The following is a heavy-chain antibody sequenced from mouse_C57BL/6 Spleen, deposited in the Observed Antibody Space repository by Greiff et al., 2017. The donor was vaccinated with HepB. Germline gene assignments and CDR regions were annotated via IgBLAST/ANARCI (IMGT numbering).Heavy chain of an antibody. CDR3: ARYYYSNPGFAY. J-gene: IGHJ3*01. D-gene: IGHD2-5*01. Sequence: QVQLKQSGTELVKPGASVKLSCKASGYTFTSYWMHWVKQRPGQGLEWIGNINPSNGGTNYNEKFKSKATLTVDKSSSTAYMQLSSLTSEDSAVYYCARYYYSNPGFAYWGQGTLVTVSA. CDR2: INPSNGGT. V-gene: IGHV1-53*01. CDR1: GYTFTSYW.